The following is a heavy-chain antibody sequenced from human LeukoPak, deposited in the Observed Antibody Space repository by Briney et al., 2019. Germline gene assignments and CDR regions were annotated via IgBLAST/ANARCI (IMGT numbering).Heavy chain of an antibody. V-gene: IGHV4-34*01. J-gene: IGHJ5*02. CDR1: GGSFSGYY. CDR2: INHSGST. D-gene: IGHD2-15*01. Sequence: PSETLSLTCAVYGGSFSGYYWSWIRQPPGKGLEWIGEINHSGSTNYNPSLKSRVTISVDTSKNQFSLKLSSVTAADTAVYYCARGPNIVVVVAATRRWFGPWGQGTLVTVSS. CDR3: ARGPNIVVVVAATRRWFGP.